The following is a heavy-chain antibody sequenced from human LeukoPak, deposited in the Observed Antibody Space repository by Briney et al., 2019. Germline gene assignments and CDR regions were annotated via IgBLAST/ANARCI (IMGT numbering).Heavy chain of an antibody. D-gene: IGHD3-22*01. V-gene: IGHV4-31*03. Sequence: PSQTLSLTCTVSGGSISSGGYYWSWLRQHPGKGLEWIGYIYYSGSTYYNPSLKSRVTISVDTSKNQFSLKLSSVTAADTAVDYCARNADYYDSSGYYYGRAFDIWGQGTMVTVSS. CDR1: GGSISSGGYY. J-gene: IGHJ3*02. CDR2: IYYSGST. CDR3: ARNADYYDSSGYYYGRAFDI.